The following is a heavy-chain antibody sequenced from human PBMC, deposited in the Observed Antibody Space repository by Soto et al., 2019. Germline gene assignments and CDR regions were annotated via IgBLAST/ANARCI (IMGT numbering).Heavy chain of an antibody. D-gene: IGHD6-13*01. Sequence: PAGSLRLSCAASGFTFRIFTMNGVRQAPGKGLEWVSTISSNSAYIYYTDALRGRFTISRDNAKNSLHLQMNSLRAEDTAVYYCTRDASRDSSARGWFDPWGPGTLVTVSS. CDR3: TRDASRDSSARGWFDP. CDR2: ISSNSAYI. J-gene: IGHJ5*02. V-gene: IGHV3-21*01. CDR1: GFTFRIFT.